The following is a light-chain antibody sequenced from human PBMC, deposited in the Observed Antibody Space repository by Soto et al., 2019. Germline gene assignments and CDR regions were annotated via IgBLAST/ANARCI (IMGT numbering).Light chain of an antibody. V-gene: IGLV1-44*01. CDR3: AAWDDSLNGVV. Sequence: QAVVTQPPSASGTPGQRVTISCSGSSSNIGSNTVNWYQQLPGTAPKLLIFSNHQRPSGVPDRFSGSKSGTSASLAISGLESEDEADYCCAAWDDSLNGVVFGGGTKLTVL. CDR2: SNH. J-gene: IGLJ2*01. CDR1: SSNIGSNT.